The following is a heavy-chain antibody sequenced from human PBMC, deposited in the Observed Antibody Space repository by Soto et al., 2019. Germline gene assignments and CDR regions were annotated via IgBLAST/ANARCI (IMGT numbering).Heavy chain of an antibody. Sequence: QVQLVQSGAEVKKPGSSVKVSCKASGGTFSSYAISWVRQAPGQGLEWMGGIIPIFGTANYAQKFQGRVTIXXDXSXXTAYMELSSLRSDDTAVYYCARDQRYSSSSNWFDPWGQGTLVTVSS. J-gene: IGHJ5*02. CDR1: GGTFSSYA. CDR2: IIPIFGTA. D-gene: IGHD6-6*01. V-gene: IGHV1-69*12. CDR3: ARDQRYSSSSNWFDP.